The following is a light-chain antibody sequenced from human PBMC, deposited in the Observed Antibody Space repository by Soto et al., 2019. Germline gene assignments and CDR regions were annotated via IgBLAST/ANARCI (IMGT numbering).Light chain of an antibody. V-gene: IGKV3-20*01. J-gene: IGKJ1*01. CDR3: QQYGTSPRT. Sequence: EVMLTQSPGTLYLSPGERATLSCRASQSIFSNYLAWYQQKSGQAPRLLLYGASNRATGIQARVSGSGSGTDFTLTISRLEPEDFAVYYCQQYGTSPRTFGQGTKVEFK. CDR1: QSIFSNY. CDR2: GAS.